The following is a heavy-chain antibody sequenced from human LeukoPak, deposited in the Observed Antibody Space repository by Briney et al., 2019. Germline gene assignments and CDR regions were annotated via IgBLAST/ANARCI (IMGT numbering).Heavy chain of an antibody. CDR2: IIPIFGTA. V-gene: IGHV1-69*05. Sequence: SVKVSCKASGGTFSSYAISRVRQAPGQGLEWMGRIIPIFGTANYAQKFQGRVTITTDESTSTAYMELSSLRSEDTAVYYCARDRGIVVVVAANNWFDPWGQGTLVTVSS. CDR1: GGTFSSYA. J-gene: IGHJ5*02. CDR3: ARDRGIVVVVAANNWFDP. D-gene: IGHD2-15*01.